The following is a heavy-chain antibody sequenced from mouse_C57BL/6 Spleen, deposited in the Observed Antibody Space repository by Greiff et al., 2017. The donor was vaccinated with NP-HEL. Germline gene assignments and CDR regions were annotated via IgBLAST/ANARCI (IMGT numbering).Heavy chain of an antibody. CDR3: TRPNWDGAHYYAMDY. CDR2: ISSGGDYI. Sequence: EVKLVESGEGLVKPGGSLKLSCAASGFTFSSYAMSWVRQTPATRLEWVAYISSGGDYIYYADTVKGRFTISRDNARNTLYLQMSSLRSEDTAMYYCTRPNWDGAHYYAMDYWGQGTSVTVSS. D-gene: IGHD4-1*02. CDR1: GFTFSSYA. V-gene: IGHV5-9-1*02. J-gene: IGHJ4*01.